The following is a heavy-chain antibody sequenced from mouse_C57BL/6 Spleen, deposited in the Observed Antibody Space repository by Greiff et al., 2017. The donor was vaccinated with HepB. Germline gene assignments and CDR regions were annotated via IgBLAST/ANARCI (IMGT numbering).Heavy chain of an antibody. D-gene: IGHD2-4*01. V-gene: IGHV5-4*01. Sequence: EVQRVESGGGLVKPGGSLKLSCAASGFTFSSYAMSWVRQTPEKRLEWVATISDGGSYTYYPDNVKGRFTISRDNAKNNLYLQMSHLKSEDTAMYYCAREEITTYMDYWGQGTTLTVSS. CDR1: GFTFSSYA. CDR2: ISDGGSYT. CDR3: AREEITTYMDY. J-gene: IGHJ2*01.